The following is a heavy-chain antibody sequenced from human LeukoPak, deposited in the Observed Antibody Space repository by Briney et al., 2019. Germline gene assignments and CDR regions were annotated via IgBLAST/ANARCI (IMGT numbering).Heavy chain of an antibody. J-gene: IGHJ5*02. Sequence: GGCLRLSCAASGFTLRTNAMSCVRQAPGKGQEWISSISGPDSTTSYADSVKGRFTISRDISKNTLYLQMDSLRTEDTAVYYCAKGGPSHGVYNWFDPWGQGTLVTVSS. CDR1: GFTLRTNA. D-gene: IGHD4-17*01. V-gene: IGHV3-23*01. CDR2: ISGPDSTT. CDR3: AKGGPSHGVYNWFDP.